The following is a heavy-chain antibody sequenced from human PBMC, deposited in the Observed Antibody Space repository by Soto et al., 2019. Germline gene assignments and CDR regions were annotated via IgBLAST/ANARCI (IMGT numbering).Heavy chain of an antibody. D-gene: IGHD1-1*01. V-gene: IGHV1-18*01. CDR2: ISAHNGNT. Sequence: QGHLVQSGAEVKNPGASVKVSCKGSGYDFTTYGLTWVRQAPGQGLEWMAWISAHNGNTNYAPNLQGRVTVTRDTSTSTAYIELRSLRSDDTAVYYCARGRYGDYWGQGALVTVSS. CDR3: ARGRYGDY. CDR1: GYDFTTYG. J-gene: IGHJ4*02.